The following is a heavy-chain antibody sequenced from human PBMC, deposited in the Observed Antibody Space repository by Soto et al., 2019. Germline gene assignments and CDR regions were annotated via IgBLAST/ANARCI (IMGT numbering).Heavy chain of an antibody. V-gene: IGHV3-48*02. D-gene: IGHD2-15*01. Sequence: PGGSLRLSCAASGFTFSSYSMNWVRQAPGKGLEWVSYISSSSSTIYYADSVKGRFTISRDNAKNSLYLQMNSLRDEDTAVYYCARGGDCSGGSCQPPLEYFQHWGQGTLVTVSS. J-gene: IGHJ1*01. CDR3: ARGGDCSGGSCQPPLEYFQH. CDR2: ISSSSSTI. CDR1: GFTFSSYS.